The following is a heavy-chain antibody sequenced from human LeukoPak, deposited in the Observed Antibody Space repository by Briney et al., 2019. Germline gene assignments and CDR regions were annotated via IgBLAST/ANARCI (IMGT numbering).Heavy chain of an antibody. J-gene: IGHJ4*02. V-gene: IGHV3-48*03. CDR1: GFTFSGYE. D-gene: IGHD5-12*01. Sequence: PGGSLRLSCAASGFTFSGYEMSWVRQAPGKGLEWVSYIGSFGSTVYYADSMKGRFTISRDNAKNSLCLQMNSLRVEDTAVYYCARVQVREYSAYAAYYFDYWGQGTLVTVSS. CDR2: IGSFGSTV. CDR3: ARVQVREYSAYAAYYFDY.